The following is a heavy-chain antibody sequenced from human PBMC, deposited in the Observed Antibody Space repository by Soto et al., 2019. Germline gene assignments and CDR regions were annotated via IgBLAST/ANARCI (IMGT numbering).Heavy chain of an antibody. CDR3: GSVFEY. CDR1: GFTFSDEN. Sequence: PGGSLRLSCSASGFTFSDENMSWVRQAPGKGLEWVSGISGSGGSTYYADSVKGRFTISRDNSKSTLFLQMYSLRVEDTAVYYCGSVFEYWGHGTLVTAPQ. J-gene: IGHJ4*01. V-gene: IGHV3-23*01. CDR2: ISGSGGST.